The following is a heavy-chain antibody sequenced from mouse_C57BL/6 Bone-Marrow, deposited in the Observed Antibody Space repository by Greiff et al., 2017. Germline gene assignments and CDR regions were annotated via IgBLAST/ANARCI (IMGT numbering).Heavy chain of an antibody. CDR3: ARDSYYGSSYWYFDV. D-gene: IGHD1-1*01. CDR2: SRNKANDYTT. Sequence: EVNLVESGGGLVQSGRSLRLSCATSGFTFSDFYMEWVRQAPGKGLEWIAASRNKANDYTTEYSASVKGRFIVSRDTSQSILYLQMNALRAEDTAIYYCARDSYYGSSYWYFDVWGTGTTVTVSS. V-gene: IGHV7-1*01. J-gene: IGHJ1*03. CDR1: GFTFSDFY.